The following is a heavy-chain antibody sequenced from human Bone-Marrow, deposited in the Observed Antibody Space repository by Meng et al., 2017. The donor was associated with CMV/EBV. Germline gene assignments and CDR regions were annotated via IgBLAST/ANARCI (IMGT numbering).Heavy chain of an antibody. CDR1: GGSTSSYY. CDR3: ARTLHPYSGAWFFDY. D-gene: IGHD6-19*01. J-gene: IGHJ4*02. Sequence: GSLRLSCTVSGGSTSSYYWSWIRQPPGKGLEWIGYIYYSGSTNYNPSLKSRVTISVDTSKDQFSLKLSSVTAADTAVYYCARTLHPYSGAWFFDYWGQGTLVTV. CDR2: IYYSGST. V-gene: IGHV4-59*01.